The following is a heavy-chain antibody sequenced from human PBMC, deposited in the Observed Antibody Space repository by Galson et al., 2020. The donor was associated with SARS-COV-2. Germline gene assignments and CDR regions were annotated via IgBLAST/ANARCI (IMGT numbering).Heavy chain of an antibody. J-gene: IGHJ3*02. V-gene: IGHV3-30*04. CDR3: ARGKGGSYMVAFDI. D-gene: IGHD1-26*01. CDR2: ISYDGSNK. CDR1: GFTFSSYA. Sequence: GGSLRLSCAASGFTFSSYAMHWVRQAPGKGLEWVAVISYDGSNKYYADSVKGRFTISRDNSKNTLYLQMNSLRAEDTAVYYCARGKGGSYMVAFDIWGQGTMVTVSS.